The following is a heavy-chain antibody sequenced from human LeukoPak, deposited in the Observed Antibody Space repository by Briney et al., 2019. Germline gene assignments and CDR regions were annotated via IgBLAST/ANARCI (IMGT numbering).Heavy chain of an antibody. CDR2: IYYSGST. CDR1: GGSISSGGYY. CDR3: ARFRFGELLYHFDY. Sequence: SETLSLTCTDSGGSISSGGYYWSWIRQHPGKGLEWIGYIYYSGSTYYNPSLKSRVTISVDTSKNQFSLKLSSVTAADTAVYYCARFRFGELLYHFDYWGQGTLVTVSS. V-gene: IGHV4-31*03. D-gene: IGHD3-10*01. J-gene: IGHJ4*02.